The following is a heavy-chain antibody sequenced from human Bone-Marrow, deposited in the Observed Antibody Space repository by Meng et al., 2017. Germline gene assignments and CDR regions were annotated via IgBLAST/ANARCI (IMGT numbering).Heavy chain of an antibody. D-gene: IGHD3-16*02. V-gene: IGHV4-4*07. Sequence: SETLSLTCTVSGGSISSYYWSWIRQPAGKGLEWIGRIYTSGSTNYNPSLKSRVTMSVDTSKNQFSLKLSSVTAADTAVYYCARDLPYYDYVWGSYRRDAFDIWGQGTRVTVSS. J-gene: IGHJ3*02. CDR1: GGSISSYY. CDR2: IYTSGST. CDR3: ARDLPYYDYVWGSYRRDAFDI.